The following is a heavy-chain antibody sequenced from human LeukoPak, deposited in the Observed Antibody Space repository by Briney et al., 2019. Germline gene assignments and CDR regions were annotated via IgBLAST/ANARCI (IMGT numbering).Heavy chain of an antibody. CDR1: GGSISSGGYY. CDR2: IYYSGST. V-gene: IGHV4-31*03. J-gene: IGHJ5*02. D-gene: IGHD2-2*01. CDR3: ARGGIVVVPASPFGWFDP. Sequence: SETLSLTCTVSGGSISSGGYYWSWIRQHPGKGLEWIGYIYYSGSTYYNPSLKSRVTISVDTSKNQFSLKLSSVTAADTAVYYCARGGIVVVPASPFGWFDPWGQGTLVTASS.